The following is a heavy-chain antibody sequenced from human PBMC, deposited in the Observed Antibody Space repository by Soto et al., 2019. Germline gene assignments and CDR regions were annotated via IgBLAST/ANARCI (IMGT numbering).Heavy chain of an antibody. CDR1: GFTVSSNY. Sequence: GGSLRLSCAASGFTVSSNYMSWVRQAPGKGLEWVSVIYSGGSTYYADSVKGRFTISRDNSKNTLYLQMNSLRAEDTAVYYCARDSTTGTPYYYYYMDVWGKGTTVTVSS. V-gene: IGHV3-66*01. CDR2: IYSGGST. J-gene: IGHJ6*03. D-gene: IGHD1-1*01. CDR3: ARDSTTGTPYYYYYMDV.